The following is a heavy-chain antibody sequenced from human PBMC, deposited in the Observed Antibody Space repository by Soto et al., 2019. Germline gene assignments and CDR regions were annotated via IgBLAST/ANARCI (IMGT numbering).Heavy chain of an antibody. J-gene: IGHJ6*02. CDR2: ISAYNGNT. D-gene: IGHD4-17*01. Sequence: QVQLVQSGAEVKKPGASVKVSCKASGYTFTSYGIRWVRQAPGQGLEWMGWISAYNGNTNYAQKLQGRVTMTTDTSTSTAYMELRRLRSDDTAVYYCARELDDYGDYRADYGMDVWGQGTTVTVSS. CDR3: ARELDDYGDYRADYGMDV. V-gene: IGHV1-18*01. CDR1: GYTFTSYG.